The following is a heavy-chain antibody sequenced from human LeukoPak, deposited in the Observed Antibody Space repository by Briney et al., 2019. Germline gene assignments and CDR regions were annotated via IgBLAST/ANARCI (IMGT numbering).Heavy chain of an antibody. V-gene: IGHV4-39*07. Sequence: SETLSLTCTVSGGSISSSSYYWGWIRQPPGKGLEWIGSIYYSGSTYYNPSLKSRVTISVDTSKNQFSLKLSSVTAADTAVYYCAARGRGSPDYWGQGTLVTVSS. CDR1: GGSISSSSYY. D-gene: IGHD3-16*01. J-gene: IGHJ4*02. CDR2: IYYSGST. CDR3: AARGRGSPDY.